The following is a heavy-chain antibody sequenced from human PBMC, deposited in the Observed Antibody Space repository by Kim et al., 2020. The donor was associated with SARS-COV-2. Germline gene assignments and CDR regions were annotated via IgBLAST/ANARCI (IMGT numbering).Heavy chain of an antibody. V-gene: IGHV3-7*01. D-gene: IGHD6-19*01. Sequence: GGSLRLSCAASGFPFGNYWVSWVRQAPGKGLEWVANIRPGGSATFYVDSVRGRFTISRDNAKNSLYLQMNGLRVEDTAVYYCARVPSERGVAGCWGQGT. CDR3: ARVPSERGVAGC. CDR1: GFPFGNYW. CDR2: IRPGGSAT. J-gene: IGHJ1*01.